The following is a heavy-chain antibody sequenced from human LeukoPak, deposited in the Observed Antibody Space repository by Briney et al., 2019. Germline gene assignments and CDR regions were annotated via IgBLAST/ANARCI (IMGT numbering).Heavy chain of an antibody. V-gene: IGHV4-59*01. J-gene: IGHJ3*02. CDR2: IYYSGST. Sequence: SETLSLTCTVSGGSISSYYWSWIRQPPGKGLEWIGYIYYSGSTNYNPSLKSRVTISVDTSKNQFSLKLSSVTAADTAVYYCARDEHGYNAFDIWGRGTMVTVSS. CDR1: GGSISSYY. D-gene: IGHD5-24*01. CDR3: ARDEHGYNAFDI.